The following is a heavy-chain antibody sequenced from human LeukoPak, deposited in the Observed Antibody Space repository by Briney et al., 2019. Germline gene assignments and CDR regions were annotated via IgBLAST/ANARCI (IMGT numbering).Heavy chain of an antibody. CDR1: RITLINYG. V-gene: IGHV3-23*01. D-gene: IGHD3-22*01. CDR3: AIRGLVIRVILVGFHKEAYYFVS. J-gene: IGHJ4*02. CDR2: ISDRGSRT. Sequence: GAYLRLSCAVSRITLINYGMSGVRQAPGKGLEWVAGISDRGSRTKYADSVKGRFTISTDHPKNTLYLQMNSLSAEDTAVYFCAIRGLVIRVILVGFHKEAYYFVSWGQGGLVTVSS.